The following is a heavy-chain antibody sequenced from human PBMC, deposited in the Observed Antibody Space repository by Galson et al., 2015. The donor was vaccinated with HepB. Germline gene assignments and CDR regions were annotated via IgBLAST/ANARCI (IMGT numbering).Heavy chain of an antibody. V-gene: IGHV3-49*03. D-gene: IGHD2-15*01. CDR3: ARLGRSSGGIDY. CDR2: IRSKAYGGTT. CDR1: GFTFGDYA. J-gene: IGHJ4*02. Sequence: SLRLSCAASGFTFGDYAMSWFRQAPGKGLEWVGFIRSKAYGGTTEYAASVKGRFTISRDDSKSIAYLQMNSLRSEDTAVYYCARLGRSSGGIDYWGQGTLVTVSS.